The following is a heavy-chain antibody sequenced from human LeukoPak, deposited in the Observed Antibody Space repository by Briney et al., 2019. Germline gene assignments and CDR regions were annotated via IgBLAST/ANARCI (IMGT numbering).Heavy chain of an antibody. CDR3: ATGPRPVGATTFNY. CDR1: GYTLTELS. V-gene: IGHV1-24*01. J-gene: IGHJ4*02. CDR2: FDPEDGET. Sequence: ASVKVSCKVSGYTLTELSMHWVRQAPGKGLEWMGGFDPEDGETIYAQKFQGRVTMTEDTSTDTAYMELSSLRSEDTAVCYCATGPRPVGATTFNYWGQGTLVTVSS. D-gene: IGHD1-26*01.